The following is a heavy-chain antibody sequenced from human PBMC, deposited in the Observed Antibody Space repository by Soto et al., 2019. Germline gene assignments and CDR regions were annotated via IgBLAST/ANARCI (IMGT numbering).Heavy chain of an antibody. Sequence: ASVKVSCKASGGTFSSYGISWVRQAPGQGLEWMGWISAYNGNTNYAQKLQGRVTMTTDTSTSTAYMELRSLRSDDTAVYYCARVPRIAVAGDYWGQGTLVTVSS. J-gene: IGHJ4*02. CDR1: GGTFSSYG. V-gene: IGHV1-18*01. CDR2: ISAYNGNT. CDR3: ARVPRIAVAGDY. D-gene: IGHD6-19*01.